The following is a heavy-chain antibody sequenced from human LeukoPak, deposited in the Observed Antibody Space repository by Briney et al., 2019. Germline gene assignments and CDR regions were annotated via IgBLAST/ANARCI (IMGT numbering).Heavy chain of an antibody. CDR2: ISSYNGNT. CDR1: GYTFTSYD. J-gene: IGHJ6*03. CDR3: ARAGTPVYYYYMDV. D-gene: IGHD1-14*01. Sequence: ASVKVSCKASGYTFTSYDINWVRQAPGQGLEWMGWISSYNGNTNYAQNLQGRVTMTTDTSTSTAYMELRTLRSDDTAVYYCARAGTPVYYYYMDVWGKGTTVTVSS. V-gene: IGHV1-18*01.